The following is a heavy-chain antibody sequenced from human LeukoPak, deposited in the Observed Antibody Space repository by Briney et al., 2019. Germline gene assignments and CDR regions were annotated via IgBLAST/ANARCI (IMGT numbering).Heavy chain of an antibody. CDR3: AKEGDGYSFRFSRYSYYYMDV. Sequence: PGGSLRLSCAASGFTFSNYAMNWVRQAPGKGLEWASGISGSGDNTYYADSVKGRFTISRDNSKNTLYLQVSSLRAEDTAVYYCAKEGDGYSFRFSRYSYYYMDVWGKGTTVTVSS. J-gene: IGHJ6*03. D-gene: IGHD5-24*01. CDR1: GFTFSNYA. CDR2: ISGSGDNT. V-gene: IGHV3-23*01.